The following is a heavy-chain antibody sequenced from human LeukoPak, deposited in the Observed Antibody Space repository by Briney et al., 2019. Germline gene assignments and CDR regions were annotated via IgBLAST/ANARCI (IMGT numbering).Heavy chain of an antibody. CDR3: ARCGYSYGNFDY. D-gene: IGHD5-18*01. Sequence: ASVKVSCKASGYTFTGYYMHWVRQATGQGLEWMGWMNPNSGNTGYAQKFQGRVTMTRNTPISTAYMELSSLRSEDTAVYYCARCGYSYGNFDYWGQGTLVTVSS. CDR2: MNPNSGNT. V-gene: IGHV1-8*02. CDR1: GYTFTGYY. J-gene: IGHJ4*02.